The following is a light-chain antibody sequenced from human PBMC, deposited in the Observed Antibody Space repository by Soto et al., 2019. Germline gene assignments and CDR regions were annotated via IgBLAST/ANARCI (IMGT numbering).Light chain of an antibody. CDR1: QNIDKY. J-gene: IGKJ1*01. CDR3: QQSYNTPPWT. V-gene: IGKV1-39*01. CDR2: AAS. Sequence: DIQMTQSPSSLSASVGDRVTITCRASQNIDKYLNWYQQKPGKAPKLLISAASSLQSGVPSRFSGSGSRTDFTLTISSLQPEDFASYYCQQSYNTPPWTFGQGTKVDI.